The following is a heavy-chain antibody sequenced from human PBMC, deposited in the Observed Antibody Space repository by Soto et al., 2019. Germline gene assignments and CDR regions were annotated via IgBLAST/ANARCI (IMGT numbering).Heavy chain of an antibody. J-gene: IGHJ3*02. V-gene: IGHV4-31*03. CDR3: ARQRGGGPNAFDI. Sequence: QVQLQESGPGLVKPSQTLSLTCTVSGGSISSGGYYWSWIRQHPGKGLEWIGYIYYSGSTYYNPSLQSRVTPSVDTSKNQCSLKLSSVTAADTAVYYWARQRGGGPNAFDIWGQGTMVTVSS. D-gene: IGHD2-15*01. CDR1: GGSISSGGYY. CDR2: IYYSGST.